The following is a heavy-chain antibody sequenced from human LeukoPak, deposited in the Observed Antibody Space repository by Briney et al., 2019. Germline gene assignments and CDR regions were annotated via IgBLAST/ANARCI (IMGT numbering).Heavy chain of an antibody. V-gene: IGHV4-39*01. CDR3: ARGAPGSQTRDY. D-gene: IGHD1-26*01. CDR1: GGSISSSSYY. J-gene: IGHJ4*02. CDR2: IYYSGST. Sequence: PSETLSLTCTVSGGSISSSSYYWGWIRQPPGKGLEWIGSIYYSGSTYYNPSLKSRVTISVDTSENQFSLKLSSVTAADTAVYYCARGAPGSQTRDYWGQGTLVTVSS.